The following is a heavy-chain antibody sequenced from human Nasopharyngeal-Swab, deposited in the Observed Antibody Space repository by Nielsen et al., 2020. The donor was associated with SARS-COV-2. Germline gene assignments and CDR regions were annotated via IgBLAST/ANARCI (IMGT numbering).Heavy chain of an antibody. J-gene: IGHJ6*02. CDR2: ISYSGST. CDR1: GGSVSSGSYY. Sequence: SETLSLTCTVSGGSVSSGSYYWSWIRQPPGKGLEWIGYISYSGSTNYNPSLKSQVTISVDTSKNQFSLKLSSVTAADTAVYYCARDHYGSGSPSMDVWGQGTTVTVSS. D-gene: IGHD3-10*01. V-gene: IGHV4-61*01. CDR3: ARDHYGSGSPSMDV.